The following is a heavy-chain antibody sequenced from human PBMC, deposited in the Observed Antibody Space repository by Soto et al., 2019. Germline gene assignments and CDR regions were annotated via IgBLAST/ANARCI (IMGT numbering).Heavy chain of an antibody. J-gene: IGHJ4*02. CDR2: ISGSGGST. Sequence: GGSLRLSCAASGFTFSSYAMSWVRQPPGKGLEWVSAISGSGGSTHYADSVKGRFTISRDNSKNTLYLQMNSLRAEDTAVYYCAKDIPGIVGVNPSDYWGQGTLVTVSS. V-gene: IGHV3-23*01. CDR3: AKDIPGIVGVNPSDY. CDR1: GFTFSSYA. D-gene: IGHD1-26*01.